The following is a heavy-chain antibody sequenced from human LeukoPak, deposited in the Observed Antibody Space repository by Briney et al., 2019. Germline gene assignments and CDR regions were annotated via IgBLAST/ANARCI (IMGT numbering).Heavy chain of an antibody. D-gene: IGHD6-13*01. CDR1: GGSISSSSYY. CDR2: IYYSGST. Sequence: SETLSLTCTVSGGSISSSSYYWGWIRQPPGKGLEWIGSIYYSGSTYYNPSLKSRVTISVDTSKNQSSLKLSSVTAADTAVYYCARRSIAAAGIVDYWGQGTLVTVSS. CDR3: ARRSIAAAGIVDY. J-gene: IGHJ4*02. V-gene: IGHV4-39*01.